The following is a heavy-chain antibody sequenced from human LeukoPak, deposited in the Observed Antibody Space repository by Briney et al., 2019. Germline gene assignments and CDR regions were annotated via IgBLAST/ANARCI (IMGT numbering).Heavy chain of an antibody. Sequence: PGGSLRLSCAASGFTFSSYAMHWVRQAPGKGLEWVAVISYDGSNKYYADSVKGRFTISRDNSKNTLYLQMNSLRAEDTAVYYCARPPSSSWHYFDYRGQGTLVTVSS. CDR1: GFTFSSYA. V-gene: IGHV3-30*04. CDR2: ISYDGSNK. J-gene: IGHJ4*02. D-gene: IGHD6-13*01. CDR3: ARPPSSSWHYFDY.